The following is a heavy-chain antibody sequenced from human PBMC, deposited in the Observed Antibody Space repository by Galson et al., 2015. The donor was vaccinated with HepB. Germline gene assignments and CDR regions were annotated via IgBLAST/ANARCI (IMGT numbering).Heavy chain of an antibody. CDR1: GFTFSSYG. Sequence: SLRLSCAASGFTFSSYGMHWVRQAPGKGLEWVAVIWYDGSNKYYADSVKGRFTISRDNSKNTLYLQMNSLRAEDTAVYYCARDGATVTTPGVAADYWGQGTLVTVSS. CDR3: ARDGATVTTPGVAADY. D-gene: IGHD4-17*01. V-gene: IGHV3-33*08. J-gene: IGHJ4*02. CDR2: IWYDGSNK.